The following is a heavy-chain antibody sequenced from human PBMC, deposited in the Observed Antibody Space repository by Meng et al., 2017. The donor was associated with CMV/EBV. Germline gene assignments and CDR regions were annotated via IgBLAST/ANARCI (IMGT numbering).Heavy chain of an antibody. CDR2: IYYSGST. Sequence: QGQLQESGPGLVKPSQTLSLTCTVSGGASSSVDYYWSWIRQSPGKGLEWIGYIYYSGSTYYNPSLKSRVTRSVDTSKNQFSLKLSSVTAADTAVYYCARVTSRVAGAFDYWGQGTLVTVSS. V-gene: IGHV4-30-4*08. CDR3: ARVTSRVAGAFDY. D-gene: IGHD1-14*01. J-gene: IGHJ4*02. CDR1: GGASSSVDYY.